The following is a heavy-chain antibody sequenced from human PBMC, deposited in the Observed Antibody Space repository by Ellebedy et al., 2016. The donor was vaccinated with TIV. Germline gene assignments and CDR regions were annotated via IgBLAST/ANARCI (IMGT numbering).Heavy chain of an antibody. J-gene: IGHJ4*02. D-gene: IGHD3-22*01. V-gene: IGHV4-59*01. Sequence: SETLSLXXTVSGGSISSYYWSWIRQPPGKGLEWIGYIYYSGSTNYNPSLKSRVTISVDTSKNQFSLKLSSVTAADTAVYYFARAPPIDLYDSSGPFDYWGQGTLVTVSS. CDR3: ARAPPIDLYDSSGPFDY. CDR2: IYYSGST. CDR1: GGSISSYY.